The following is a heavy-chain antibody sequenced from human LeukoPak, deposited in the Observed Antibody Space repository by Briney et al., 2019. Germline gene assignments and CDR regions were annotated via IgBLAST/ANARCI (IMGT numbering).Heavy chain of an antibody. CDR1: GSTFSSYA. D-gene: IGHD3-22*01. Sequence: GGSLRLSCAASGSTFSSYAMSWVRQAPGKGLEWVSAISGSGGSTYYADSVKGRFTISRDNSKNTLYLQMNSLRAEDTAVYYCTKDTSITMIVADVWGQGTTVTVSS. J-gene: IGHJ6*02. CDR2: ISGSGGST. CDR3: TKDTSITMIVADV. V-gene: IGHV3-23*01.